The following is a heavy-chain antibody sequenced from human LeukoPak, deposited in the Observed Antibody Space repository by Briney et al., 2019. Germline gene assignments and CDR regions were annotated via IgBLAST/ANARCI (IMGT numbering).Heavy chain of an antibody. Sequence: TGGSLRLSCAASGFTFSSYSMNWVRQAPGKGLEWVSYISSSSSTMYYADSVKGRFTISRDNAKNSLYLQMNSLRAEDTAVYYCARSGSWDNYYYYYMDVWGKGTTVTVSS. CDR2: ISSSSSTM. V-gene: IGHV3-48*01. CDR3: ARSGSWDNYYYYYMDV. D-gene: IGHD3-10*01. J-gene: IGHJ6*03. CDR1: GFTFSSYS.